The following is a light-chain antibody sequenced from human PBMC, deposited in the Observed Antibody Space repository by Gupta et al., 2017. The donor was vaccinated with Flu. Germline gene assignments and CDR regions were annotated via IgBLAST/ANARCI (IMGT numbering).Light chain of an antibody. CDR3: QKYNSALYLL. J-gene: IGKJ4*01. Sequence: DIQLTQSPSSLSASVGDRVTITCRASQPINRFLAWYQQVPGQPPRLLIYSASTLESGVPSRFSGSGSGTDFTLTISSLQTEDVGTYYCQKYNSALYLLFGGGTTVDI. CDR2: SAS. CDR1: QPINRF. V-gene: IGKV1-27*01.